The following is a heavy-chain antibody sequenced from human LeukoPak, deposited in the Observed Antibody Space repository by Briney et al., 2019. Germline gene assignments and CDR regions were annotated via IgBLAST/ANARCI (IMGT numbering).Heavy chain of an antibody. D-gene: IGHD6-13*01. J-gene: IGHJ6*03. CDR3: AREAIAAAGSYYYYMDV. V-gene: IGHV3-48*01. CDR1: GFTFISYS. Sequence: GGSLRLSCAASGFTFISYSMNWVRQAPGKGLEWVSYISSSSSTIYYADSVKGRFTISRDNAKNSLYLQMNSLRAEDTAVYYCAREAIAAAGSYYYYMDVWGKGTTVTVSS. CDR2: ISSSSSTI.